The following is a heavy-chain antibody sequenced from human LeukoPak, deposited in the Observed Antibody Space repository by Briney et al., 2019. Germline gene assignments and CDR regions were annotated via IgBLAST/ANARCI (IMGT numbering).Heavy chain of an antibody. CDR3: ARDSSGSGSYFRVDY. CDR2: ISAYNGNT. CDR1: GYTFTNYG. J-gene: IGHJ4*02. D-gene: IGHD1-26*01. Sequence: ASVKVSCKASGYTFTNYGINWVRQAPGQGLERMGWISAYNGNTNYAQKLQGRVTMTTDTSTSTAYMELNSLRAEDTAVYYCARDSSGSGSYFRVDYWGQGTLVTVSS. V-gene: IGHV1-18*01.